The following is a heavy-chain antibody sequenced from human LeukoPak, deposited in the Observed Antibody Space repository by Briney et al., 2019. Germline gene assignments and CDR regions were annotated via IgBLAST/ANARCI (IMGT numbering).Heavy chain of an antibody. CDR1: GFTFSSYA. D-gene: IGHD3-22*01. J-gene: IGHJ4*02. V-gene: IGHV3-64D*06. Sequence: PGGSLRLSCSASGFTFSSYAMHWVRQAPGKGLEYVSAISSNGGSTYYADSVKGRFTISRDNSKNTLYLQMSSLRAEDTAVYYCVKGSRQSYYHDSSGSEFDYWGQGTLVTVSS. CDR2: ISSNGGST. CDR3: VKGSRQSYYHDSSGSEFDY.